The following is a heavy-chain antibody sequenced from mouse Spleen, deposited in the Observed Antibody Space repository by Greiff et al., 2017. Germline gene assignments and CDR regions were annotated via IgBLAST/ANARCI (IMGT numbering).Heavy chain of an antibody. V-gene: IGHV5-16*01. D-gene: IGHD2-14*01. Sequence: VQLKESEGGLVQPGSSMKLSCTASGFTFSDYYMAWVRQVPEKGPEWVANINYDGSSTYYLDSLKSRFIISRDNAKNILYLQMSSLKSEDTATYYCAREGYYRRPYAMDYWGQGTSVTVSS. J-gene: IGHJ4*01. CDR3: AREGYYRRPYAMDY. CDR2: INYDGSST. CDR1: GFTFSDYY.